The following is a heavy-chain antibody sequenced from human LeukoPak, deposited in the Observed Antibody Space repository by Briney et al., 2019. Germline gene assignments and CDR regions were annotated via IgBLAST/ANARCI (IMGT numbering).Heavy chain of an antibody. CDR2: INHSGST. CDR3: ARADYVLLWFGELLFVLDY. J-gene: IGHJ4*02. Sequence: SETLSLTCAVYGGSFSGYYWSWIRQPPGKGLEWIGEINHSGSTNYNPSLKSRVTISVDTSKNQFSLKLSSVTAADTAVYYCARADYVLLWFGELLFVLDYWGQGTLVTVSS. V-gene: IGHV4-34*01. D-gene: IGHD3-10*01. CDR1: GGSFSGYY.